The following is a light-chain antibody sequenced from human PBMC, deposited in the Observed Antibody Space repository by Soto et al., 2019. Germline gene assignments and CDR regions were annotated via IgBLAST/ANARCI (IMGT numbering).Light chain of an antibody. CDR2: DAS. CDR1: QSVSSY. J-gene: IGKJ5*01. Sequence: VLTRSPSTVSLSPGERATLSCRASQSVSSYLAWYQQKPGQAPRLLIYDASNRATGIPARFSGSGSGTEFTLTISSLQSEDFAVYYCQQYNNWLPITFGQGTRLEI. V-gene: IGKV3-11*01. CDR3: QQYNNWLPIT.